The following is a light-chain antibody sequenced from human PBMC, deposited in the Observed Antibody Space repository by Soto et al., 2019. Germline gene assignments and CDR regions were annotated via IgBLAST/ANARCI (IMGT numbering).Light chain of an antibody. Sequence: DIVMTQSPDSLAVSLGERSTINCKSSQSVLYSSNNKNYLAWYQQKPGQPPKLLIYWASTRESGVPDRFSGSGSGTDFTLTISSLQDEDVEDYYCQQYYSTPLTFGGGTKVDIK. CDR2: WAS. CDR3: QQYYSTPLT. V-gene: IGKV4-1*01. CDR1: QSVLYSSNNKNY. J-gene: IGKJ4*01.